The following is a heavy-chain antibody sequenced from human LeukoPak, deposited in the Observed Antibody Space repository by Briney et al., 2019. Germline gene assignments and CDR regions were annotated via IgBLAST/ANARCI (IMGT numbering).Heavy chain of an antibody. CDR2: INQVGTET. J-gene: IGHJ4*02. Sequence: PGGSLRLSCAVSGFTFTNYYMSWVRQAPGKGLEWVANINQVGTETFYVDSVKGRFTISRDNAKNTLYLQMNSLRAEDTAVYYCSRDLRGRDDYWGQGILVIVSS. CDR1: GFTFTNYY. D-gene: IGHD5-24*01. CDR3: SRDLRGRDDY. V-gene: IGHV3-7*01.